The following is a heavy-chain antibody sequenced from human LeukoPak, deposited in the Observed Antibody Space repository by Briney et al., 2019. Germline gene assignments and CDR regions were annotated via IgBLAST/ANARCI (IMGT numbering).Heavy chain of an antibody. CDR1: GFTFSSYA. CDR2: ISYDGSNK. D-gene: IGHD6-19*01. Sequence: PGRSLRLSCAASGFTFSSYAMHWVRQAPGKGLEWVAVISYDGSNKYYADSVKGRFTISRDNSKNTLYLQMNSLRAEDTAVYYCARDLFGIAVAGALDYWGQGTLVTVSS. V-gene: IGHV3-30-3*01. CDR3: ARDLFGIAVAGALDY. J-gene: IGHJ4*02.